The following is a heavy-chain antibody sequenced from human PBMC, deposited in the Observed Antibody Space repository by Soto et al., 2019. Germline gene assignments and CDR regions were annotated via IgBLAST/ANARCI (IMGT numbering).Heavy chain of an antibody. V-gene: IGHV4-39*01. Sequence: SETLSLTCTVSGGSISSSSYYWGWIRQPPGKGLEWIGSIYYSGSPYYNPSLKSRVTISVDTSKNQFSLKLSSVTAADTAVYYCARWGTHDYGDYGPHNWFDPWGQGNLVTVS. CDR1: GGSISSSSYY. CDR2: IYYSGSP. CDR3: ARWGTHDYGDYGPHNWFDP. D-gene: IGHD4-17*01. J-gene: IGHJ5*02.